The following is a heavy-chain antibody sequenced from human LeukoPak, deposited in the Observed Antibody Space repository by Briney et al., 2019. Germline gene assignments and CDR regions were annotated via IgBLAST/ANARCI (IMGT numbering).Heavy chain of an antibody. J-gene: IGHJ6*02. CDR2: INPNSGGT. V-gene: IGHV1-2*02. CDR1: GYTFTGHY. D-gene: IGHD2-2*01. CDR3: ARGSTTWDYYYGMDV. Sequence: GASVKVSFKASGYTFTGHYMHWVRQAPGQGLEWMGWINPNSGGTNYAQKFQGRVTMTRDTSISTAHMELSRLRSDDTAVYYCARGSTTWDYYYGMDVWGQGTTVTVSS.